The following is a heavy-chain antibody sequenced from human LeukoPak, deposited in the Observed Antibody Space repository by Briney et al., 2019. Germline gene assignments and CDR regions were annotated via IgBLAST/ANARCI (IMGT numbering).Heavy chain of an antibody. D-gene: IGHD5-18*01. CDR1: GLSFSDYG. J-gene: IGHJ4*02. V-gene: IGHV3-33*01. CDR2: IWSDGSNK. CDR3: AREYTAMAYDY. Sequence: PGRSLRLSCVVSGLSFSDYGMHWVRQAPGKGLEWVAVIWSDGSNKYYADSVKGRFIISRDNAKNSLFLQMNNLRVDDSAVYYCAREYTAMAYDYWGQGNLVTVSS.